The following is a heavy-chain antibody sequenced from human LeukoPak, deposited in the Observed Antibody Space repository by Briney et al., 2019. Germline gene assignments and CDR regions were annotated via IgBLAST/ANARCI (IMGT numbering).Heavy chain of an antibody. D-gene: IGHD2/OR15-2a*01. CDR3: ARGFSNGRYYYYMDV. CDR2: IYTTGST. CDR1: GGSISSGSYY. Sequence: SQTLSLTCTVSGGSISSGSYYWSWIRQPAGKGLEWIGRIYTTGSTNYNPSLKSRVTISVDTSKNQFSLKLSSVTAADTAVYYCARGFSNGRYYYYMDVWGKGTTVTVSS. V-gene: IGHV4-61*02. J-gene: IGHJ6*03.